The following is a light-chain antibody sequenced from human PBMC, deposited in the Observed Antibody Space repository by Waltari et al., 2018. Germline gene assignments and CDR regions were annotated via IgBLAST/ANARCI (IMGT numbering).Light chain of an antibody. CDR1: QGITNY. CDR2: STS. CDR3: QQYASFPLT. Sequence: DIQMTQSPSSLSASVGDRVTITCRASQGITNYLSWYQQKPGRAPKRLIYSTSALETGGPSRFSGSGSGTDYSLTISGLQPEDLATYYCQQYASFPLTFGGGTKVEIK. V-gene: IGKV1-33*01. J-gene: IGKJ4*01.